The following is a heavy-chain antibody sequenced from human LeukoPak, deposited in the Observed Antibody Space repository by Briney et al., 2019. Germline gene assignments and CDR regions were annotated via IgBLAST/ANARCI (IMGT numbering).Heavy chain of an antibody. Sequence: PGGSLRLSCAASGFTFSKYWLHWLRQAPGKGLVWVSRINPDDKSASYADSVKGRFTIARDDARKTLYLQMNSLRAEDTAVYYCLTIVETTFDAFDIWGQGTMVTVPS. V-gene: IGHV3-74*01. D-gene: IGHD2/OR15-2a*01. CDR3: LTIVETTFDAFDI. CDR2: INPDDKSA. J-gene: IGHJ3*02. CDR1: GFTFSKYW.